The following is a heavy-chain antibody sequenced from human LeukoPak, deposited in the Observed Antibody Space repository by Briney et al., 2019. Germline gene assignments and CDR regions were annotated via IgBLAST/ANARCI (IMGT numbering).Heavy chain of an antibody. D-gene: IGHD6-13*01. CDR2: INHSGST. CDR1: GGSFSGYY. V-gene: IGHV4-34*01. CDR3: ARGGYQDY. J-gene: IGHJ4*02. Sequence: PSETLSLTCAVYGGSFSGYYWSWIRRPPGKGLEWIGEINHSGSTNYNPSLKSRVTISVDTSKNQFSLKLSSVTAADTAVYYRARGGYQDYWGQGTLVTVSS.